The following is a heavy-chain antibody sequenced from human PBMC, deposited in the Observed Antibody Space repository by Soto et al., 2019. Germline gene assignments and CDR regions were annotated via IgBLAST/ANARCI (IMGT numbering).Heavy chain of an antibody. CDR2: IYYSGST. CDR1: GGSISTDNFY. Sequence: SETLSLTCTVSGGSISTDNFYWSWVRQRPGKGLEWIGYIYYSGSTNYNPSLKSRVTISVDTSKNQFSLKLSSVTAADTAVYYCARDDSSGWYRSFDYWGQGTLVTVSS. V-gene: IGHV4-61*01. D-gene: IGHD6-19*01. J-gene: IGHJ4*02. CDR3: ARDDSSGWYRSFDY.